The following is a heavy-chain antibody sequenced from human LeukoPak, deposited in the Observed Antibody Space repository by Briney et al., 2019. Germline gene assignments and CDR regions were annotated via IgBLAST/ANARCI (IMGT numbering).Heavy chain of an antibody. Sequence: PSETLSLTCAVSGGSISSYYWSWIRQPAGKGLEWIGRIYTSGSTNYNPSLKSRVTMSVDMSKIQFSLNLTSVTAADTAMYYCAGGPRMVAMKWYAFDIWGPGTTVIVSS. CDR1: GGSISSYY. CDR2: IYTSGST. CDR3: AGGPRMVAMKWYAFDI. J-gene: IGHJ3*02. V-gene: IGHV4-4*07. D-gene: IGHD2-2*01.